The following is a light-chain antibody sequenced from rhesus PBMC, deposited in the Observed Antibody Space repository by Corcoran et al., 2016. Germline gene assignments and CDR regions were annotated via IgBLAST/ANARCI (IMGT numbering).Light chain of an antibody. CDR3: QQYRSSPYS. J-gene: IGKJ2*01. CDR2: TAA. V-gene: IGKV1-22*01. Sequence: DIQMTQSPSSLSASVGDTVTITCRASQSISSWLAWYQQKPGKAPKLLIYTAASLQSGVPSRFSGSGSGTAFPLTISSLQSEDFATYYCQQYRSSPYSFGQGTKVEIK. CDR1: QSISSW.